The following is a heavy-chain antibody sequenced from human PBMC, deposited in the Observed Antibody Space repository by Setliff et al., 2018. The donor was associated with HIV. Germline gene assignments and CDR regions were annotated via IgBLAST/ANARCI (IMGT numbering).Heavy chain of an antibody. CDR3: VREIVGATDYLDY. Sequence: GESLKISCAASGFIFSDYYMSWVRQAPGKGLEWVSYISSSSTYTNYADSVKGRLAISRDNAKNSLYLQMNSLRAEDTAVYYCVREIVGATDYLDYWGQGTLVTVSS. V-gene: IGHV3-11*06. J-gene: IGHJ4*02. D-gene: IGHD1-26*01. CDR1: GFIFSDYY. CDR2: ISSSSTYT.